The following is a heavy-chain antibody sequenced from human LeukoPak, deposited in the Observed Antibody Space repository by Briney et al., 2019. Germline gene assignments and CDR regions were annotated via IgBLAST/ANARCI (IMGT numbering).Heavy chain of an antibody. CDR2: INHSGST. CDR1: SVSISSYY. J-gene: IGHJ4*02. D-gene: IGHD5-18*01. Sequence: SETLSLTCTVASVSISSYYWSWIRQPPGKGLEWIGEINHSGSTNYNTSLKSRTTISVDTSKNQFSLKLSSVTAADTAVYYCARGFIQLWSQPYFDYWGQGTLVTVSS. CDR3: ARGFIQLWSQPYFDY. V-gene: IGHV4-34*01.